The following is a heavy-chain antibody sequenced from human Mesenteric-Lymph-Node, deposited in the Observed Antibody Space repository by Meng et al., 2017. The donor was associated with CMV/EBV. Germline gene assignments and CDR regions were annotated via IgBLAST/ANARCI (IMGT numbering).Heavy chain of an antibody. J-gene: IGHJ6*02. D-gene: IGHD3-10*01. CDR3: ARDSGPRPAAVYYGLDV. CDR2: IHHSGHP. V-gene: IGHV4-31*02. CDR1: GGC. Sequence: GGCWGWGREDPGTGLEWLGCIHHSGHPYYGPSLRCRVAMSVDTSTNELSLRLRSVTAADTAVYYCARDSGPRPAAVYYGLDVWGQGTTVTVSS.